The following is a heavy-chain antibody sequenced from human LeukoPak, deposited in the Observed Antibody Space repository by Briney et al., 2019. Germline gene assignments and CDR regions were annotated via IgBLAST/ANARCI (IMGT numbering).Heavy chain of an antibody. CDR1: GGSISSGGYY. Sequence: SQTLSLTCTVSGGSISSGGYYWSWIRQHPGKGLEWIGYIYYSGSTYYNPSLKSRVTISVDTSKNQFSLKLSSVTAADTAVSRECCGSTGSYFDYWGQGTLVTVSS. J-gene: IGHJ4*02. D-gene: IGHD2/OR15-2a*01. V-gene: IGHV4-31*03. CDR3: CCGSTGSYFDY. CDR2: IYYSGST.